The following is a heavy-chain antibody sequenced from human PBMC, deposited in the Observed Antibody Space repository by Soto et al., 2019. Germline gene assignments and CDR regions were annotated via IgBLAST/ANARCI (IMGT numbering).Heavy chain of an antibody. CDR1: ASGGTFSSSA. D-gene: IGHD3-10*01. J-gene: IGHJ5*02. Sequence: QVRLVQSGAGMTQPGSSVTVSCTSSASGGTFSSSAIHWVRQAPGQGLEWLGGIIPIFPTIDYAQNFQGRVTISADETTATASMELKSLRSDDTAVYYFATRVDRGSEADGGFDPWGQGTLVTVSS. CDR3: ATRVDRGSEADGGFDP. V-gene: IGHV1-69*01. CDR2: IIPIFPTI.